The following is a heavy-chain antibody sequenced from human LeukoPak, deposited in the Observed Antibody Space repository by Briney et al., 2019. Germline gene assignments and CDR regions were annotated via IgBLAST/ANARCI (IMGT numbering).Heavy chain of an antibody. CDR3: ARAKAYDNNGFYYQGAFDI. CDR1: GGSISSYY. V-gene: IGHV4-59*12. CDR2: IYYSGST. J-gene: IGHJ3*02. D-gene: IGHD3-22*01. Sequence: KPSETLSLTCTVSGGSISSYYWSWIRQPPGKGLEWIGYIYYSGSTYYNPSLKNRVTMSVDMSKNQFSLKLSSVTAADTAVYYCARAKAYDNNGFYYQGAFDIWGQGTMVTVSS.